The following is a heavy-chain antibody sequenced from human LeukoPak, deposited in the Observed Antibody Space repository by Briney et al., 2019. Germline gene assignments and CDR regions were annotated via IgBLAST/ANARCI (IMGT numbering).Heavy chain of an antibody. J-gene: IGHJ6*02. D-gene: IGHD4-17*01. CDR2: ISSSSKI. CDR3: ARLGLGYGDYQYFYGMDV. CDR1: GFTFSTYS. Sequence: PGGSLRLSCTASGFTFSTYSVNWVRKAPGKGLEWVSYISSSSKIYYADSVKGRFTISRDKAKNSLYLQMNSLRDEDTAVYYCARLGLGYGDYQYFYGMDVWGQGTTVTVSS. V-gene: IGHV3-48*02.